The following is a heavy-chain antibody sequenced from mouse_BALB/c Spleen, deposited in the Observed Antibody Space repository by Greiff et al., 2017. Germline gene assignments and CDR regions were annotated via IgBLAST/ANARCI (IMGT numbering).Heavy chain of an antibody. CDR1: GFTFSSYA. J-gene: IGHJ3*01. Sequence: EVQLVESGGGLVKPGGSLKLSCAASGFTFSSYAMSWVRQTPEKRLEWVATISSGGSYTYYPDSVKGRFTISRDNAKNTLYLQMSSLRSEDTAMYYCARQDDYDPAWFAYWGQGTLVTVSA. D-gene: IGHD2-4*01. CDR2: ISSGGSYT. V-gene: IGHV5-9-3*01. CDR3: ARQDDYDPAWFAY.